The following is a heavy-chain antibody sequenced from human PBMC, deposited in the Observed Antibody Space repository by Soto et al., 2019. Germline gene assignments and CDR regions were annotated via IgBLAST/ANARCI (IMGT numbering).Heavy chain of an antibody. Sequence: EVQLLESGGGLVQPGGSLRLSCAASGFTFSSYAMSWVRQAPGKGLEWVSAISGSGGSTYYADSVKGRFTISRDNSKNTLYLKMNSLRAEDTAVYYCAKDVASVVVAATQADYWGQGTLVTVSS. CDR1: GFTFSSYA. D-gene: IGHD2-15*01. J-gene: IGHJ4*02. CDR2: ISGSGGST. V-gene: IGHV3-23*01. CDR3: AKDVASVVVAATQADY.